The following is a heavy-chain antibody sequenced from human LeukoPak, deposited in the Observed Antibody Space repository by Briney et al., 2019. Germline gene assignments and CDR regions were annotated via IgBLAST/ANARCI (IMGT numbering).Heavy chain of an antibody. Sequence: GGSLRLSCAASGFTFSSYWMNWVRQAPGKGLERVANIKHDGSEKYYVDSVKGRFTISRDNAKNSLYLQMNSLRAEDTAVYYCARDPTRGYSYGYEDYWGQGTLVTVSS. D-gene: IGHD5-18*01. J-gene: IGHJ4*02. V-gene: IGHV3-7*01. CDR3: ARDPTRGYSYGYEDY. CDR2: IKHDGSEK. CDR1: GFTFSSYW.